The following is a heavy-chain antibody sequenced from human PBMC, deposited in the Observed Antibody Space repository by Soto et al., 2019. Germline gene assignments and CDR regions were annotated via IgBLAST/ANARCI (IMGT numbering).Heavy chain of an antibody. CDR2: IIRSGGTT. CDR1: GFTFSSYA. CDR3: ARDDVLCDGGRCYGVPLDV. D-gene: IGHD2-15*01. V-gene: IGHV3-23*01. J-gene: IGHJ6*04. Sequence: GGSLRLSCAASGFTFSSYALNWVRQAPGKGLEWVSAIIRSGGTTYYADSVKGRFTISRDTSKNTVHLQMNNLRAEDTAVYYCARDDVLCDGGRCYGVPLDVWGKGTKVTVSS.